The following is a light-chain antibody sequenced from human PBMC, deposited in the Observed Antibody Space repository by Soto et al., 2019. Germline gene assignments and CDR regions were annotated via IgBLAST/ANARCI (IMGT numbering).Light chain of an antibody. J-gene: IGLJ3*02. CDR1: SSNIGNNY. V-gene: IGLV1-51*01. CDR3: GAWYTSLSGGRAV. CDR2: DNN. Sequence: QSVLTQPPSVSAAPGQRVSISCSGNSSNIGNNYVSWYQQFPGTAPRLLIYDNNQRPSGIPARFSGSKSGTSATLDITGLQTGDEADFYCGAWYTSLSGGRAVFGGGTKRTVL.